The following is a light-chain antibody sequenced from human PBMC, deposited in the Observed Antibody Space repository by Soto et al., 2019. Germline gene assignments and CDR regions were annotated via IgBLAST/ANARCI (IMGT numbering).Light chain of an antibody. CDR1: SSDVGGYNY. CDR2: EAS. Sequence: QSALTQPASVSGSPGQSITISCTGISSDVGGYNYVSWYQHHPGKAPRLMIYEASNRPSGVSHRFSGSRSGNTASLTISGLQAEDEADYYCSSYTSGSTLYVFGTGTKLTVL. J-gene: IGLJ1*01. V-gene: IGLV2-14*01. CDR3: SSYTSGSTLYV.